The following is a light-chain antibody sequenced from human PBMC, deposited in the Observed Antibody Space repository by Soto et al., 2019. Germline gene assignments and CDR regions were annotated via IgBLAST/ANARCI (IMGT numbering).Light chain of an antibody. CDR3: LQDNNYPYT. J-gene: IGKJ2*01. CDR1: QGSRND. V-gene: IGKV1-6*01. CDR2: AAS. Sequence: AVQMTQSPSSLSASVGDRITITCRASQGSRNDLAWYQQKPGKAPNLLIYAASRLHIGVPSRFSGSGSGTDFTFTITGLQPEDFATYYCLQDNNYPYTVGQGTKLEIK.